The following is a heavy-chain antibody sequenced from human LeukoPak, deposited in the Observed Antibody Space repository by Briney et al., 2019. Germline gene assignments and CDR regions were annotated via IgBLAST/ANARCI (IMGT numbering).Heavy chain of an antibody. CDR1: GYTFIDYS. D-gene: IGHD6-13*01. J-gene: IGHJ6*03. Sequence: GESLKISCKGSGYTFIDYSIAWVRQMPGKGLEWMGFIHPADSHTTYSPSFQGQVTFSADKSTNTAYLQWSSLKASDTAMYYCARHRYSSSNYYYYMDVWGKGTTVTVSS. CDR2: IHPADSHT. CDR3: ARHRYSSSNYYYYMDV. V-gene: IGHV5-51*01.